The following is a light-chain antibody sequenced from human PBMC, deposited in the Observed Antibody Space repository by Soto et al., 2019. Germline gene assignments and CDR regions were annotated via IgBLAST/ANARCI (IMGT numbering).Light chain of an antibody. V-gene: IGKV1-39*01. J-gene: IGKJ4*01. Sequence: DIQMTQSPSSLSASVGDKVTLTCRSSQSISSYLNWYQQTPGKAPKLLIHAASSLQSGVPSRFRGSGSGTDFTLTISSLQPEDFATYYCQQSYSTPPTFGGGTNVDIK. CDR1: QSISSY. CDR2: AAS. CDR3: QQSYSTPPT.